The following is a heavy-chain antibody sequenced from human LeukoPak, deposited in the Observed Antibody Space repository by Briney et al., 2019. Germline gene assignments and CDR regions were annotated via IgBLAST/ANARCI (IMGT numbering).Heavy chain of an antibody. V-gene: IGHV4-39*06. CDR3: ASRIVVSATAIEPWFDS. J-gene: IGHJ5*01. D-gene: IGHD2-21*01. Sequence: SETLSLTCAVSGASVSRSTYFWGWIRQPPGEGPEWLGSVSHSGATYYNPSLKSRVTISLDTSKNQITLTVTSVTVADTALYFCASRIVVSATAIEPWFDSWGQGTLVTVS. CDR2: VSHSGAT. CDR1: GASVSRSTYF.